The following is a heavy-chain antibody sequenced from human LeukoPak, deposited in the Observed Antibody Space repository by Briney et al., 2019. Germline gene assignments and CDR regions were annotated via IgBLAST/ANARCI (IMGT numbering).Heavy chain of an antibody. Sequence: GGSLRLSCAASGFTFSSYAMSWVRQAPGKGLEWVSAISGSGGSTYYADSVKGRFTISRDNSKNTLYLQMNSLRAEDTAVYYCAKVYDGSGYYFFSPFDYWGQGTLVTVSS. CDR1: GFTFSSYA. D-gene: IGHD3-22*01. J-gene: IGHJ4*02. CDR2: ISGSGGST. CDR3: AKVYDGSGYYFFSPFDY. V-gene: IGHV3-23*01.